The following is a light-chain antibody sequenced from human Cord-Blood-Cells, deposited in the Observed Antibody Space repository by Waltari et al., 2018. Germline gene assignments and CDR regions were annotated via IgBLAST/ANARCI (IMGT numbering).Light chain of an antibody. CDR3: SSYTSSTL. J-gene: IGLJ3*02. CDR1: SSDVGGYNY. V-gene: IGLV2-14*01. CDR2: DVS. Sequence: QSALTQPASVSGSPGQSITISCTATSSDVGGYNYVSWYQQHPGKAPKLMIYDVSNRPSGVSNRFSGSKSGNTASLTISGLQAEDEADYYCSSYTSSTLFGGGTKLTVL.